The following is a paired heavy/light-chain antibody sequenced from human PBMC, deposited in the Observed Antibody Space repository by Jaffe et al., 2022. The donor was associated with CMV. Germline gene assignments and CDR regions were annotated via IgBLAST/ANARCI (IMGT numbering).Light chain of an antibody. CDR3: QQSYSTPVH. Sequence: DIQMTQSPSSLSASVGDRVTITCRASQSISNYLNWYQQKPGKAPKLLIYAASSLQSGVPSRFSGSGSGTDFTLTISSLQPEDFATYYCQQSYSTPVHFGQGTKLEIK. V-gene: IGKV1-39*01. CDR2: AAS. CDR1: QSISNY. J-gene: IGKJ2*01.
Heavy chain of an antibody. CDR2: ISSSSSYI. Sequence: EVQLVESGGGLVKPGGSLRLSCAASGFIFSSYSMNWVRQAPGKGLEWVSSISSSSSYIYYADSVKGRFTISRDNAKNSLYLQMNSLRAEDTAVYYCARDGGYCSGGSCYYFDYWGQGTLVTVSS. V-gene: IGHV3-21*01. CDR1: GFIFSSYS. CDR3: ARDGGYCSGGSCYYFDY. J-gene: IGHJ4*02. D-gene: IGHD2-15*01.